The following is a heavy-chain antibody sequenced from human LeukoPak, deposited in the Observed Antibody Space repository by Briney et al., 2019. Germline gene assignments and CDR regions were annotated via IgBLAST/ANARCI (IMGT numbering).Heavy chain of an antibody. CDR2: IIPIFGTA. CDR3: ARRSYYDFWSGYYREVEMSWFDP. D-gene: IGHD3-3*01. V-gene: IGHV1-69*05. Sequence: SVKVSCKASGGTFSSYAISWVRQAPGQGLEWMGRIIPIFGTANYAQKFQGRVTITTDESTSTAYMELSSLRSEDTAVYYCARRSYYDFWSGYYREVEMSWFDPWGQGTLVTVSS. J-gene: IGHJ5*02. CDR1: GGTFSSYA.